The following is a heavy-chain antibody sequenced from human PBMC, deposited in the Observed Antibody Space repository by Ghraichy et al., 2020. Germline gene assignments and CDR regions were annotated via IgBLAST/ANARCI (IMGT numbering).Heavy chain of an antibody. J-gene: IGHJ5*02. Sequence: ASVKVSCKASGYTFTSYGISWVRQAPGQGLEWMGWISAYNGNTNYAQKLQGRVTMTTDTSTSTAYMELRSLRSDDTAVYYCARDKFAYYDFWSGYYRTTAEHNWFDPWGQGTLVTVSS. V-gene: IGHV1-18*01. CDR3: ARDKFAYYDFWSGYYRTTAEHNWFDP. CDR1: GYTFTSYG. D-gene: IGHD3-3*01. CDR2: ISAYNGNT.